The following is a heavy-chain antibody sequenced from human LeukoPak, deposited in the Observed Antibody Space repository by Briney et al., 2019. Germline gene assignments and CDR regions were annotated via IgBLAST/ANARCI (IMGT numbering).Heavy chain of an antibody. Sequence: SETLSLTCTVSGGSISSYYWSWIRQPPGKGLEWIGYIYYSGSTNYNPSPKSRVTISVDTSKNQFSLKLSSVTAADTAVYYCARDLAKNYFDYWGQGTLVTVSS. D-gene: IGHD3-16*01. CDR2: IYYSGST. V-gene: IGHV4-59*01. CDR3: ARDLAKNYFDY. J-gene: IGHJ4*02. CDR1: GGSISSYY.